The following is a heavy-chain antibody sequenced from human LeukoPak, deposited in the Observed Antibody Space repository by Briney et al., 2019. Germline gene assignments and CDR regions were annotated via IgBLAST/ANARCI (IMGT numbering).Heavy chain of an antibody. CDR3: AKAVTRITGTTDFDY. J-gene: IGHJ4*02. D-gene: IGHD1-7*01. Sequence: GGSLRLSCAVSGFTFSSYAMSWVRQAPGKGLEWVSAISGSGGSTYYADSVKGRFTISRDNSKNTLYLQMNSLRAEDTAVYYCAKAVTRITGTTDFDYWGQGTLVTVSS. CDR1: GFTFSSYA. V-gene: IGHV3-23*01. CDR2: ISGSGGST.